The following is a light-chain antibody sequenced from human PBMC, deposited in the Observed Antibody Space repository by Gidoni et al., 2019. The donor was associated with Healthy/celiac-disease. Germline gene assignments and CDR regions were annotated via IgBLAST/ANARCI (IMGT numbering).Light chain of an antibody. V-gene: IGKV3-20*01. CDR2: GAS. J-gene: IGKJ3*01. CDR1: QSVSSSY. Sequence: EIVLTQSPGTLSLYPGERATLSCRASQSVSSSYLAWYQQKPGQAPRLLIYGASSRATGIPDRVSGSGSGTDFTLTISRLEPEDFAVYYCQQYGSSPLFGPGTKVDIK. CDR3: QQYGSSPL.